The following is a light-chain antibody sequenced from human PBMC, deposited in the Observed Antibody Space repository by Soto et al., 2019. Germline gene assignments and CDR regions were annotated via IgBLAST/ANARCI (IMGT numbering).Light chain of an antibody. CDR1: SSDVGGYNY. V-gene: IGLV2-11*01. J-gene: IGLJ1*01. CDR2: HVS. Sequence: QSVLTQPRSVSGSPGQSVTISCTGTSSDVGGYNYVSWYQQHPGKAHKLMIYHVSKRPSGVPDRFSGSKSGNTASLTISGLQAEDEADYYCCSYAGSYTFPFVFGTGTKVTVL. CDR3: CSYAGSYTFPFV.